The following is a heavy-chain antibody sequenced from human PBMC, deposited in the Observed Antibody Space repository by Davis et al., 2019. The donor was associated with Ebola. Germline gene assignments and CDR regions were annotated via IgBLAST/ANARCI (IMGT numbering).Heavy chain of an antibody. CDR1: GYTFTSYY. J-gene: IGHJ3*02. V-gene: IGHV1-46*01. CDR2: INPSGGST. Sequence: ASVKVSCKASGYTFTSYYMHWVRQAPGQGLEWMGIINPSGGSTSYAQKFQGRVTMTRDTSTSTVYMELSSLRSEDTAVYYCAREQSLAWELQTTNDAFDIWGQGTMVTVSS. CDR3: AREQSLAWELQTTNDAFDI. D-gene: IGHD1-26*01.